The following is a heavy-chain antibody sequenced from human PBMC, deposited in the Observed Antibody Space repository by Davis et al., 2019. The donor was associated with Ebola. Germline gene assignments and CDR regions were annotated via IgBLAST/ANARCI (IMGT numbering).Heavy chain of an antibody. CDR1: GGSFSGYY. J-gene: IGHJ4*02. Sequence: LSLTCAVYGGSFSGYYWTWIRQAPGKGLEWVSYISSGGTMTHYADSVKGRFTISRDNAKNSLYLQMDSLRAEDTAVYYCTRHINWAFDYWGQGTLVTVSS. CDR3: TRHINWAFDY. D-gene: IGHD1-1*01. CDR2: ISSGGTMT. V-gene: IGHV3-11*04.